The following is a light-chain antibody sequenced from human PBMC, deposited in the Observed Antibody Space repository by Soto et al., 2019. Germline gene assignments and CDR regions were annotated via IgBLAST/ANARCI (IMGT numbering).Light chain of an antibody. Sequence: DIHMTQTSYALSSSVGDRVTITCRASQSISSWLAWYQQKPGKAPQLLIYDASSLETGVPSRFSGSGSGTEFSLTISSLQPDDFATYYCQQYHSYSVTFGQGTLLEIK. J-gene: IGKJ5*01. CDR2: DAS. V-gene: IGKV1-5*01. CDR3: QQYHSYSVT. CDR1: QSISSW.